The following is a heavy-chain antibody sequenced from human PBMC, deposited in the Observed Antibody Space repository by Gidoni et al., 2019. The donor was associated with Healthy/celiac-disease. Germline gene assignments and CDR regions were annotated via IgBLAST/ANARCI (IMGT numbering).Heavy chain of an antibody. CDR3: ARASIVVAAYAFDI. CDR2: IYYSGST. V-gene: IGHV4-31*03. D-gene: IGHD2-15*01. CDR1: GGSISSGGYY. Sequence: QVQLQESGPGLVKPSQTLSLTRTVSGGSISSGGYYWSWIRQHPGKGLEWIGYIYYSGSTYYNPSLKSRVTISVDTSKNQFSLKLSSVTAADTAVYYCARASIVVAAYAFDIWGQGTMVTVSS. J-gene: IGHJ3*02.